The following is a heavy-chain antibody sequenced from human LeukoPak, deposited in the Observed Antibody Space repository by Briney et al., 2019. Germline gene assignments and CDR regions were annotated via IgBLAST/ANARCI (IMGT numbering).Heavy chain of an antibody. CDR3: AKDMRYFDWSFPGFDY. V-gene: IGHV3-9*01. Sequence: HAGGSLRLSCAASGFTFDDYAMHWVRQAPGKGLEWVSGISWNSGSIGYADSVKGRFTISRDNAKNSLYLQMNSLRAEDTALYYCAKDMRYFDWSFPGFDYWGQGTLVTVSS. CDR2: ISWNSGSI. J-gene: IGHJ4*02. CDR1: GFTFDDYA. D-gene: IGHD3-9*01.